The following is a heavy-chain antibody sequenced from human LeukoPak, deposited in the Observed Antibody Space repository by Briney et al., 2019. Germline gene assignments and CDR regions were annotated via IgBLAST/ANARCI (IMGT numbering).Heavy chain of an antibody. D-gene: IGHD1-26*01. J-gene: IGHJ4*02. V-gene: IGHV4-39*01. Sequence: PSETLSLTCSFSGGSISSSLYYWGWIRQPPGKELECIGTIYYTGSTYYSPSLKSRVTISVDTSRNHFSLRLRTVTAADTAVYYCARHCAILAELPPLIPFDYWGQGTLVTVSS. CDR2: IYYTGST. CDR3: ARHCAILAELPPLIPFDY. CDR1: GGSISSSLYY.